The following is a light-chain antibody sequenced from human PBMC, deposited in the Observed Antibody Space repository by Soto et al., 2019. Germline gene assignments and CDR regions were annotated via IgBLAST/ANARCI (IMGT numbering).Light chain of an antibody. J-gene: IGKJ4*01. CDR1: QGVSTW. CDR3: QQTTTFPLT. CDR2: TAS. Sequence: DIPMTQSPSSVSASVGDRVTITCRASQGVSTWLAWYQQKPGKAPNLLIYTASSLQSGVPSRFSGSGSGTDFTLAISSLQPEDFATYYCQQTTTFPLTFGGGTKVEI. V-gene: IGKV1D-12*01.